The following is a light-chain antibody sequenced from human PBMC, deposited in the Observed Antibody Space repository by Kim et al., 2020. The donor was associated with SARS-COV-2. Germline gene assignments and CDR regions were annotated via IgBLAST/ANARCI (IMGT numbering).Light chain of an antibody. J-gene: IGLJ3*02. V-gene: IGLV1-51*01. CDR1: SSNIGRKS. CDR2: DNY. Sequence: QSALTQPPAVSAAPGQKVTISCTGSSSNIGRKSVSWYQQLPGTAPKLLIYDNYKRPSGIPDRFSGSKSGTSATLGITGLQTGDEADYYCATWDYSLSAGVFGGGTKLTVL. CDR3: ATWDYSLSAGV.